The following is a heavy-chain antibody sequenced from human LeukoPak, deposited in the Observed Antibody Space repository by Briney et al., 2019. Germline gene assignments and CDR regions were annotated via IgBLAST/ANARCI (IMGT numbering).Heavy chain of an antibody. J-gene: IGHJ4*02. Sequence: VSVKVSCKASGYTFTSYXXHWVRQAPGQGLXWXGXXXXXGGSTSYAQKFQGRVTMTRDTSTSTVYMELSSLRSEDTAVYYCAGARSLTSYDFWSGYYDPLYFDYWGQGTLVTVSS. D-gene: IGHD3-3*01. CDR1: GYTFTSYX. V-gene: IGHV1-46*01. CDR3: AGARSLTSYDFWSGYYDPLYFDY. CDR2: XXXXGGST.